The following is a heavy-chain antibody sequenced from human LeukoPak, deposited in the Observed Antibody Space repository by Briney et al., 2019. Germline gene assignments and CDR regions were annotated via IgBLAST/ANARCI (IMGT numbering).Heavy chain of an antibody. J-gene: IGHJ4*02. Sequence: SETLSLTCTVSGGSISSYYWSWIRQPPGKGLEWIGYIYTSGSTNYNPSLKSRVTISVDTSKNQFSLKLSSVTAADTAVYYCARMGLIVATIYFDYWGQGTLVTVSS. D-gene: IGHD5-12*01. CDR2: IYTSGST. CDR3: ARMGLIVATIYFDY. V-gene: IGHV4-4*09. CDR1: GGSISSYY.